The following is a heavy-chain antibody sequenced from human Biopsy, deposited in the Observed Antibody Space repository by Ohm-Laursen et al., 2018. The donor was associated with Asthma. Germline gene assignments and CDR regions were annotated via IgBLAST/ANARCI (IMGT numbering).Heavy chain of an antibody. CDR2: VNTGNGDT. D-gene: IGHD3-9*01. V-gene: IGHV1-3*04. CDR1: GYNFISFA. Sequence: ASVNVSCKASGYNFISFAIHWVRQAPGQRLEWMGWVNTGNGDTKYSQKFQGRVTITRDTSASTAYMELRSLRSGDTATYYCAGTYYDFLTGQVKDVFGVWGQGTMVTVSS. J-gene: IGHJ3*01. CDR3: AGTYYDFLTGQVKDVFGV.